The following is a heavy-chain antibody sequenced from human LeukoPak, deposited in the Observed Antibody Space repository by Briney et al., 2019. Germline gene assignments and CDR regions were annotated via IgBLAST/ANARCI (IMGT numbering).Heavy chain of an antibody. CDR1: GGSISSYY. CDR2: IYYRGST. D-gene: IGHD3/OR15-3a*01. J-gene: IGHJ5*02. Sequence: SETLSLTCTVSGGSISSYYWSWIRQPPGEGLEWIGYIYYRGSTNYNPSLKSRVTISVDTSKNQFSLKLSSVTAADTAVYYCARDSPFSYDLPSWGQGTLVTVSS. CDR3: ARDSPFSYDLPS. V-gene: IGHV4-59*01.